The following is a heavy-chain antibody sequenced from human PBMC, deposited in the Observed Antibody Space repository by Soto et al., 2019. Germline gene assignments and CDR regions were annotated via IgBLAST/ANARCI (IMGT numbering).Heavy chain of an antibody. CDR2: IIPILGIA. CDR1: GGTFSSYT. V-gene: IGHV1-69*02. CDR3: AKSVVPAAMSWFDP. Sequence: QVQLVQSGAEVKKPGSSVKVSCKASGGTFSSYTISWVRQAPGQGLEWMGRIIPILGIANYAQKFQGRVTITADKSTSTGYMELSSLRSEDTAVYYCAKSVVPAAMSWFDPWGQGTLVTVSS. D-gene: IGHD2-2*01. J-gene: IGHJ5*02.